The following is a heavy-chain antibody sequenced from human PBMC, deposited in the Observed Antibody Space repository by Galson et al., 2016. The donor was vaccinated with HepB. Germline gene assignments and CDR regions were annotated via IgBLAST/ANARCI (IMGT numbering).Heavy chain of an antibody. CDR2: MHYSGSS. CDR1: GVSISSSYYY. Sequence: SETLSLTCNVSGVSISSSYYYWGWIRQPPGKGLEWIGNMHYSGSSYYNPSLRSRVTISVGTSKNQFSMKVTSVTAADTAMYYCARLGLTISPPNVTAAYWGQGTLVTVSS. J-gene: IGHJ1*01. D-gene: IGHD2-2*01. V-gene: IGHV4-39*01. CDR3: ARLGLTISPPNVTAAY.